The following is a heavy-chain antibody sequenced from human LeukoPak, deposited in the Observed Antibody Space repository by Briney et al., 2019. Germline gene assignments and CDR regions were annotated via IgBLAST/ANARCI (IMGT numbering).Heavy chain of an antibody. J-gene: IGHJ4*02. Sequence: PSETLSLTCTVSGGSISSYYWSWIRQPPGKGLEWIGYIYYSGSTNYNPSLKSRVTISVDTSKNQFSLKLSSVTAADTAVYYCARSGAYSSGRYVDYWGQGTLVTVSS. CDR3: ARSGAYSSGRYVDY. V-gene: IGHV4-59*01. CDR2: IYYSGST. D-gene: IGHD6-19*01. CDR1: GGSISSYY.